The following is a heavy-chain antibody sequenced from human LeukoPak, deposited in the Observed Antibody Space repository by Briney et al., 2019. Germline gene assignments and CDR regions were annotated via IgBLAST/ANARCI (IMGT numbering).Heavy chain of an antibody. Sequence: GGSLRLSCAASGFTFSDYYMSWIRQAPGKGLEWVSYMSSSGSTIYYADSVKGRFTISRDNAKNSLYLQMNSLRAEDTAVYYCARVGLRFLEWLLPGHFDYWGQGTLVTVSS. CDR3: ARVGLRFLEWLLPGHFDY. D-gene: IGHD3-3*01. CDR1: GFTFSDYY. CDR2: MSSSGSTI. V-gene: IGHV3-11*04. J-gene: IGHJ4*02.